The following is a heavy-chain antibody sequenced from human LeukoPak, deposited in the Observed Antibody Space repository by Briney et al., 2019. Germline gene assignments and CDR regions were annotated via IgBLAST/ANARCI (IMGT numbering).Heavy chain of an antibody. V-gene: IGHV4-59*01. J-gene: IGHJ5*02. Sequence: SETLSLTCTVSGGSISSYYWSWIRQPPGKGLEWIGYIYYSGSTNYNPSLKSRVTISVDTSKNQFSLKLSSVTAADTAVYYCASRPEYSYGYGGWFDPWGQGTLVTVSS. D-gene: IGHD5-18*01. CDR2: IYYSGST. CDR1: GGSISSYY. CDR3: ASRPEYSYGYGGWFDP.